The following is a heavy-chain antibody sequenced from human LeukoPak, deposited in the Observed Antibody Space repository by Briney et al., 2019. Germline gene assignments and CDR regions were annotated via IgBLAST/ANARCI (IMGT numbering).Heavy chain of an antibody. CDR3: ARQGYGSSWYLAREQYYFDY. V-gene: IGHV5-51*01. CDR2: IYPGDSDT. D-gene: IGHD6-13*01. Sequence: GASLKISFKGSGSRFTTYWIGWVRPMPGKGLEWMGIIYPGDSDTTYSPSFRGQVTISVDKSISTAYLQWSSLKASDTAMYYCARQGYGSSWYLAREQYYFDYWGQGTLVTVSS. CDR1: GSRFTTYW. J-gene: IGHJ4*02.